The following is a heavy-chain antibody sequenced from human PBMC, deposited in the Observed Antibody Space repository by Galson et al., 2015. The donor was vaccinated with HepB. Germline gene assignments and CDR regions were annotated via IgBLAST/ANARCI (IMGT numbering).Heavy chain of an antibody. J-gene: IGHJ5*02. CDR2: TYYRSKWYN. CDR1: GDSVSSNSAA. V-gene: IGHV6-1*01. D-gene: IGHD3-22*01. Sequence: CAISGDSVSSNSAAWNWIRQSPSRGLEWLGRTYYRSKWYNDYAVSVKSRITINPDTSKNQFSLQLNSVTPEDTAVYYCARDHYYDSSGYYSGPPGFDPWGQGTLVTVSS. CDR3: ARDHYYDSSGYYSGPPGFDP.